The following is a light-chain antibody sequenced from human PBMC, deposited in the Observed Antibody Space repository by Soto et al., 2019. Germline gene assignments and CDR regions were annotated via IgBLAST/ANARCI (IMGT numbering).Light chain of an antibody. V-gene: IGKV2-30*02. CDR3: MQGTHWPWT. CDR2: EVS. Sequence: DVVMTQSPLSLPVTLGQPASISCRSSESLIHSDGSTYLSWFQQRPDQSPRRLIYEVSDRDSGVPDRFSGSRSGTDFTLKISRVEAEDVGVYYCMQGTHWPWTFGQGTEVEIK. CDR1: ESLIHSDGSTY. J-gene: IGKJ1*01.